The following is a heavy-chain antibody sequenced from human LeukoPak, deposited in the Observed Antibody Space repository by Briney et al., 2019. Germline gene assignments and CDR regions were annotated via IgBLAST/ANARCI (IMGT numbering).Heavy chain of an antibody. J-gene: IGHJ3*02. CDR1: GGSISSGSYY. V-gene: IGHV4-61*02. D-gene: IGHD3-9*01. CDR3: ARDALTKGYAFDI. Sequence: SETLSLTCTVSGGSISSGSYYWSWIRQSAGKGLEWIGRIYTSGSTNYNPSLKSRVTISVDTSKNQFSLKLSSVTAADTAVYYCARDALTKGYAFDIWGQGTMVTVSS. CDR2: IYTSGST.